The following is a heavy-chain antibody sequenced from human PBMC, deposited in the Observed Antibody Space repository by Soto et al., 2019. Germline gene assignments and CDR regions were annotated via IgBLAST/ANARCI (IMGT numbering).Heavy chain of an antibody. CDR2: ISGSGGST. V-gene: IGHV3-23*01. J-gene: IGHJ5*02. CDR3: AKTESIAARPNWFDP. Sequence: VGSLRLSWAASGCTFSSYAMSLVREAPGKGLEWVSAISGSGGSTYYADSVKGRFTISRDNSKNTLYLQMNSLRAEDTAVYYCAKTESIAARPNWFDPWGQGTLVTVSS. CDR1: GCTFSSYA. D-gene: IGHD6-6*01.